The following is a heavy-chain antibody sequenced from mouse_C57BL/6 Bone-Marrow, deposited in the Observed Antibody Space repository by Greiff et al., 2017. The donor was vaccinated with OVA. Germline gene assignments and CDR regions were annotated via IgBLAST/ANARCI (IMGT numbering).Heavy chain of an antibody. Sequence: QVQLQQPGAELVKPGASVKMSCKASGYTFTSYWITWVKQRPGQGLEWIGDIYPGSGSTNYNEKFKSKATLTVDTSSSTAYMQLSSLTSEDSAVYYWAKDYYGSSYDYYAMDYWGQGTSVTVSS. D-gene: IGHD1-1*01. CDR3: AKDYYGSSYDYYAMDY. CDR2: IYPGSGST. J-gene: IGHJ4*01. V-gene: IGHV1-55*01. CDR1: GYTFTSYW.